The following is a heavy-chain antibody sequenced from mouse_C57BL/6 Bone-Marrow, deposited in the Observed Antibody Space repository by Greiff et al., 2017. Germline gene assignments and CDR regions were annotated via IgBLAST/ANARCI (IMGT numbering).Heavy chain of an antibody. Sequence: VQLQQSWAELVKPGASVKLSCTASCYTFTSYWMHWGKQRPGQGLEWIGMIHPNSGSTNYNEKLKSKATLTVDKSSSTAYMQLSSLTSEDSAVYYCARSRWLLNMDNWGQGNSVTVSS. CDR2: IHPNSGST. CDR3: ARSRWLLNMDN. D-gene: IGHD2-3*01. CDR1: CYTFTSYW. J-gene: IGHJ4*01. V-gene: IGHV1-64*01.